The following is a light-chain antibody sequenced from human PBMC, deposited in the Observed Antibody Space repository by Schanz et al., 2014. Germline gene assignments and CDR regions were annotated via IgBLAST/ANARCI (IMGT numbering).Light chain of an antibody. CDR1: QIFSSNY. Sequence: EIVLTQSPGTLSLSPGERATLSCRASQIFSSNYLAWYQQKPGQAPRLLIYDTATRATGIPARFSGSGSGTEFTLTISRLEPEDFAVYYCQQYGSSPPLTFGGGTKVEIK. CDR2: DTA. V-gene: IGKV3-20*01. J-gene: IGKJ4*01. CDR3: QQYGSSPPLT.